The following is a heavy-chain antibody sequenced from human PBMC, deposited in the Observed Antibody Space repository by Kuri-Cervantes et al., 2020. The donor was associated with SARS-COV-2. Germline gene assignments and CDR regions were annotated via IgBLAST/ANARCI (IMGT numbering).Heavy chain of an antibody. J-gene: IGHJ4*02. V-gene: IGHV3-23*01. CDR3: AGTNWGKTYIDY. Sequence: ETLSLTCAASGFTFSSYAMSWVRQAPGKGLEWVSGISGSGGSTYYADSVKGRFTISRDNSKNTLYLQMNSLRAEDTAVYYCAGTNWGKTYIDYWGQGTLVTVSS. CDR2: ISGSGGST. CDR1: GFTFSSYA. D-gene: IGHD7-27*01.